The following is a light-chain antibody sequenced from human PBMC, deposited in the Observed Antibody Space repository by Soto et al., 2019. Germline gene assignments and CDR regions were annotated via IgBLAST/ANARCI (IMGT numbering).Light chain of an antibody. V-gene: IGLV2-14*01. CDR3: TSYTTSSTYV. J-gene: IGLJ1*01. CDR2: EVR. CDR1: NSDVGGFNY. Sequence: QSVLTQPASVSGSPGQSITISCTGTNSDVGGFNYVSWYQQNPGKAPKLLIFEVRNRPSGISNRFSGSKSGTTASLTISGLQAEDEADYYCTSYTTSSTYVFGPGTKVTVL.